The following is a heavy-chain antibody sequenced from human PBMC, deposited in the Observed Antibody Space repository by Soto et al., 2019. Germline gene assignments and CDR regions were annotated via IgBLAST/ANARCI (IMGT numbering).Heavy chain of an antibody. J-gene: IGHJ6*02. CDR1: GGSFSGYY. V-gene: IGHV4-34*01. CDR2: INHSGST. CDR3: ARSRPYYDILTGYSTDYYYYGMDV. Sequence: KTSETLSLTCAVYGGSFSGYYWSWIRQPPGKGLEWIGEINHSGSTNYNPSLKSRVTISVDTSKNQFSLKLSSVTAADTAVYYCARSRPYYDILTGYSTDYYYYGMDVCGPGTTVTVSS. D-gene: IGHD3-9*01.